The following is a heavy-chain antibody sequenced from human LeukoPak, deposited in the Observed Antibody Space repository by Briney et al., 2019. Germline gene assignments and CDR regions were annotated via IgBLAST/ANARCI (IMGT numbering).Heavy chain of an antibody. CDR2: IYYSGST. D-gene: IGHD3-22*01. J-gene: IGHJ6*02. CDR1: GGSISSYY. V-gene: IGHV4-59*08. CDR3: ARLPYDYYDSSGYYVPI. Sequence: SETLSLTCTVSGGSISSYYWSWIRQPPGKGLEWIGYIYYSGSTNYNPSLKSRVTISVDTSKNQFSLKLSSVTAADTAVYYCARLPYDYYDSSGYYVPIWGQGTTVTVSS.